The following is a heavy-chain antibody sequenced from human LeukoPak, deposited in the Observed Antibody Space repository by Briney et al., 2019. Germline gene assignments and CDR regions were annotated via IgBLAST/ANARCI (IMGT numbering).Heavy chain of an antibody. D-gene: IGHD6-13*01. CDR2: INPSGGST. Sequence: ASVKVSCKASGYTFTSYYMYWVRQAPGQGLEWMGIINPSGGSTSYAQKFQGRVTMTRDMSTSTVYMELSSLRSEDTAVYYCAREELPGIAAAGTSLRNWFDPWGQGTLVTVSS. V-gene: IGHV1-46*01. CDR1: GYTFTSYY. J-gene: IGHJ5*02. CDR3: AREELPGIAAAGTSLRNWFDP.